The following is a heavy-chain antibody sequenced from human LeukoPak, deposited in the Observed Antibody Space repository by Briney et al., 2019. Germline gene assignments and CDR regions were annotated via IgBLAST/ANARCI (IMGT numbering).Heavy chain of an antibody. CDR1: GGSISSYY. D-gene: IGHD5-18*01. CDR3: ARDHWLDTAMVHAFDI. V-gene: IGHV4-59*01. Sequence: SETLSHTCTVSGGSISSYYWSWIRQPPGKGLEWIGYIYYSGSTNYNPSLKSRVTISVDTSKNQFSLKLSSVTAADTAVYYCARDHWLDTAMVHAFDIWGQGTMVTVSS. CDR2: IYYSGST. J-gene: IGHJ3*02.